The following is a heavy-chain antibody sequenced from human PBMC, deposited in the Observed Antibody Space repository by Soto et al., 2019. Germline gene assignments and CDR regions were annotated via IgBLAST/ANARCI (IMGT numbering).Heavy chain of an antibody. D-gene: IGHD2-15*01. J-gene: IGHJ6*03. CDR2: IYSSGST. Sequence: SETMSLTCSASGGSINSHYGSLIRQPPGKGLEWIGYIYSSGSTKYNPSLKSRVTISVDTSKNQFSLKLNSVTTADTAVYYCARVNPFRYCSGGSCQYFYYMDVWGKGTTVTVS. CDR1: GGSINSHY. CDR3: ARVNPFRYCSGGSCQYFYYMDV. V-gene: IGHV4-59*11.